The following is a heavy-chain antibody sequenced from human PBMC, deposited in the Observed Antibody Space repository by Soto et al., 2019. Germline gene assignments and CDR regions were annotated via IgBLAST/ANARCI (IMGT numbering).Heavy chain of an antibody. CDR2: IYYSGST. CDR1: GGSISSGGYY. D-gene: IGHD2-15*01. CDR3: ARVRYCSGGSCYPRFDP. J-gene: IGHJ5*02. V-gene: IGHV4-31*03. Sequence: PSETLSLTCTVSGGSISSGGYYWSWIRQHPGKGLEWIGYIYYSGSTYYNPSLKSRVTISVDTSKNQFSLKLSSVTAADTAAYYCARVRYCSGGSCYPRFDPWGQGTLVTVSS.